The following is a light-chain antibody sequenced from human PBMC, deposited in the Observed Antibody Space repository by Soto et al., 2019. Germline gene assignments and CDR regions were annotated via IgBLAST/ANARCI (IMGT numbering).Light chain of an antibody. CDR2: EVN. CDR3: SSYAGSNNLV. Sequence: QSALTQPPSTSGSPGQSVTISCTGTSNDVGDYDYVSWYQQHPGKAPKLMIYEVNKRPSGVPDRFSGSKSGNTDSLTVSGLQAEDEADYNCSSYAGSNNLVFGGGTKVTVL. J-gene: IGLJ2*01. V-gene: IGLV2-8*01. CDR1: SNDVGDYDY.